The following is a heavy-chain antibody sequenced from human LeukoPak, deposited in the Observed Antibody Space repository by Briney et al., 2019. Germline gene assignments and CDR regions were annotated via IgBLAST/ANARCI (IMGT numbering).Heavy chain of an antibody. CDR1: GYTFTTYA. Sequence: AASVKVSCTASGYTFTTYAMHWVRQAPGQRLEWMGWINGDNGNTKYSQKFQGRVTITRDTSAYTAYMELRSLSSADTAVYFCARAPYDILTGYSLNWFDPWGQGTLVTVSS. D-gene: IGHD3-9*01. CDR2: INGDNGNT. V-gene: IGHV1-3*01. J-gene: IGHJ5*02. CDR3: ARAPYDILTGYSLNWFDP.